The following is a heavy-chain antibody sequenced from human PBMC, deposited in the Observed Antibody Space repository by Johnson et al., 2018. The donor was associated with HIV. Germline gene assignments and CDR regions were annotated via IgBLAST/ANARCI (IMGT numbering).Heavy chain of an antibody. V-gene: IGHV3-30*04. CDR3: ARGVKQQRSVVDAFGI. J-gene: IGHJ3*02. CDR2: ISYDGTNK. CDR1: KFTFSSYP. Sequence: QMLLVESGGGVVQPGRSLRLSCAASKFTFSSYPMHWVRQAPGKGLEWVALISYDGTNKYYADSAKGRFTISRDNSRNTLFRQMNSLRVEDTAAYYCARGVKQQRSVVDAFGIWGQGTMVTVSS. D-gene: IGHD6-13*01.